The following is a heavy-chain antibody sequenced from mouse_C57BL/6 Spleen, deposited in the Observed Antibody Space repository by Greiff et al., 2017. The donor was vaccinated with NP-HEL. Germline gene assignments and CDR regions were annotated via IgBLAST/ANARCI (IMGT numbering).Heavy chain of an antibody. Sequence: QVQLQQPGAELVMPGASVKLSCKASGYTFTSYWMHWVKQRPGQGLEWIGEIDPSDSYTNYNQQFKGKSTLTVDKSSSTAYMQLSSLTSEDSAVYYCAMCDTTKDCDYWGQGTTLTVSS. D-gene: IGHD1-1*01. J-gene: IGHJ2*01. CDR3: AMCDTTKDCDY. CDR1: GYTFTSYW. CDR2: IDPSDSYT. V-gene: IGHV1-69*01.